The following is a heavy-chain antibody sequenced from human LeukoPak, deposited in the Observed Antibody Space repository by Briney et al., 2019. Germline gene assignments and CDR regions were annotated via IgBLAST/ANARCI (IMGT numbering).Heavy chain of an antibody. CDR3: ARVGWLKGPLDY. Sequence: SETLSLPCAVSGGSISSSNWWSWGRPPPGEGVGGIGEIYHSGSTNYNPSLKSRVTISVDKSKNQFSLKLSSVTAADTAVYYCARVGWLKGPLDYWGQGTLVTVSS. V-gene: IGHV4-4*02. J-gene: IGHJ4*02. CDR2: IYHSGST. D-gene: IGHD6-19*01. CDR1: GGSISSSNW.